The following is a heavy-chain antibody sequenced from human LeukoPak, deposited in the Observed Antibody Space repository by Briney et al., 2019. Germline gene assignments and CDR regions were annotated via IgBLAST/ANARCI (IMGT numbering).Heavy chain of an antibody. D-gene: IGHD5-24*01. Sequence: PGESLKISCKGSGYSFTSYWIGWVRQMPGKGLEWMGIIYPGDSDTRYSPSFQGQVTISADKSISTAYLQWSSLKASDTAMYYCARRGNRDGYNTDAFDIWGQGTMVTVSS. CDR2: IYPGDSDT. V-gene: IGHV5-51*01. CDR1: GYSFTSYW. CDR3: ARRGNRDGYNTDAFDI. J-gene: IGHJ3*02.